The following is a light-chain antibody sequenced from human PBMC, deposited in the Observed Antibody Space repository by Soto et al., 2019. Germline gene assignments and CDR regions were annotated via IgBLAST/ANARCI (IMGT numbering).Light chain of an antibody. CDR2: SDA. CDR1: SSNIGRNS. V-gene: IGLV1-44*01. Sequence: QPVLTQPPSASGTPGQRVTISCSGSSSNIGRNSANWYLQLPGTALKLLIYSDAQRPSGVRDRFSGSKSGTSASLAISGLQSEDEADYYCAAWDDSLNGDVFGTGTKLTVL. J-gene: IGLJ1*01. CDR3: AAWDDSLNGDV.